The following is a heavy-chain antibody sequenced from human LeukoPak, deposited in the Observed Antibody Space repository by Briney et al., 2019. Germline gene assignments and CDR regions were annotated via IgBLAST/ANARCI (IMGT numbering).Heavy chain of an antibody. CDR2: IYTSGST. Sequence: SETLSLTCTVSGGSINSGTYFWSWIRQPAEKGLEWVGHIYTSGSTDYNPSLKSRVTISRDTSTNQFSLRMSSVTATDTAVYYCARAEELLWFGELSPDAFDIWGQGTMVTVSS. CDR1: GGSINSGTYF. CDR3: ARAEELLWFGELSPDAFDI. V-gene: IGHV4-61*09. J-gene: IGHJ3*02. D-gene: IGHD3-10*01.